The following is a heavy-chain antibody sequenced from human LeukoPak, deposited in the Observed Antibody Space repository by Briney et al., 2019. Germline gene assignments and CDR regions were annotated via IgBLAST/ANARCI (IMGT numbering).Heavy chain of an antibody. Sequence: ASVKVSCKASGYTFTGYYMHWVRQAPGQGLEWMGWINPNSGGTNYAQKFQGRVTMTRDTSFSTAYMELSRLRSDDTAVYYCARGPPYYYYYYMDVWGKGTTVTVSS. J-gene: IGHJ6*03. CDR3: ARGPPYYYYYYMDV. V-gene: IGHV1-2*02. CDR2: INPNSGGT. CDR1: GYTFTGYY.